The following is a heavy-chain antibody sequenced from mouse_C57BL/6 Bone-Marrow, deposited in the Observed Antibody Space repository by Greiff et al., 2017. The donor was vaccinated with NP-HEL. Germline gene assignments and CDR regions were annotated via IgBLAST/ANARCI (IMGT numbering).Heavy chain of an antibody. Sequence: QVQLQQSGPGLVQPSQCLSITCTVSGFSLTSYGVHWVRQSPGKGLEWLGVIWSGGSTDYNAAFISRLSISEDNTKSQVFFIMNSLQADDTAMYCCGGSGYLYAMDYWGQGTSVTVSS. J-gene: IGHJ4*01. CDR3: GGSGYLYAMDY. CDR1: GFSLTSYG. D-gene: IGHD1-3*01. V-gene: IGHV2-2*01. CDR2: IWSGGST.